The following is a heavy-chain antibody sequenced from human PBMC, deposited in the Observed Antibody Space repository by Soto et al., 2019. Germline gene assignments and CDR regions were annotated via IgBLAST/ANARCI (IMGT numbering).Heavy chain of an antibody. D-gene: IGHD3-9*01. CDR2: IATSGNT. CDR3: AREYVDWGYWYFDL. J-gene: IGHJ2*01. Sequence: GGSLRLSCEASGFTFSGYDMHWVRQAAGERLEWVSAIATSGNTYYAGSVKGRFTISRENAKDSLYLQINNVRAGDTAVYYCAREYVDWGYWYFDLWGRGTLVTVSS. V-gene: IGHV3-13*01. CDR1: GFTFSGYD.